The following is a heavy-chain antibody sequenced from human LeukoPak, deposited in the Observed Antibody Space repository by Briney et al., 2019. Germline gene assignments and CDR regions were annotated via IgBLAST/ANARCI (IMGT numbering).Heavy chain of an antibody. J-gene: IGHJ5*02. CDR1: GFAFITYS. D-gene: IGHD1-26*01. Sequence: GGSLRLSCAASGFAFITYSMTWVRQAPGKGLEWVSSISSITSSYIHYADSVKGRFTISRDNVKNSLYLQMNSLRAEDTAVYYCARGTYGLRIDNWFDPWGQGTLVTVSS. V-gene: IGHV3-21*01. CDR2: ISSITSSYI. CDR3: ARGTYGLRIDNWFDP.